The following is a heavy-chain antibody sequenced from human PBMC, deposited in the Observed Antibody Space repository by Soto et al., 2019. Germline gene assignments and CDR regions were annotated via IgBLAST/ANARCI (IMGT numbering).Heavy chain of an antibody. CDR3: ARSLVRGAPDS. V-gene: IGHV3-21*01. D-gene: IGHD1-26*01. Sequence: GGSLRLSWAASGFTFSTYSMHWVRQAPGKGLEWVSSIDPSSVYIFYAASLQGRFTVSRANAQNSFYLQMNSLRAEDTAVYYCARSLVRGAPDSWGQGTLVTVSS. CDR1: GFTFSTYS. J-gene: IGHJ4*02. CDR2: IDPSSVYI.